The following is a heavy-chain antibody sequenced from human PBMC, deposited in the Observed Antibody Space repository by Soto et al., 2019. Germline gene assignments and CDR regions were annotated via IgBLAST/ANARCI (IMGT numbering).Heavy chain of an antibody. CDR2: INHSGST. V-gene: IGHV4-34*01. J-gene: IGHJ5*02. D-gene: IGHD3-10*01. CDR3: ARGRSYYGSGSYYRGTYNWFDP. Sequence: SETLSLTCAVYGGSFSGYYWSWIRQPPGKGLEWIGEINHSGSTNYNPSLKSRVTISVDTSKNQFSLKLSSVTAADTAVYYCARGRSYYGSGSYYRGTYNWFDPWGQGTLVTVSS. CDR1: GGSFSGYY.